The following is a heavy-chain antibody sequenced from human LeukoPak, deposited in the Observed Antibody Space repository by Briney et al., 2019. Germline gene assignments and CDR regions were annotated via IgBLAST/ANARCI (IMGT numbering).Heavy chain of an antibody. V-gene: IGHV1-18*01. CDR1: GYTFTNYA. J-gene: IGHJ4*02. Sequence: ASVKVSCKASGYTFTNYAISWVRQAPGQGLEWKGWISVYSDDTKSAQNLQGRITMTTDTSTSTAYMELRSLRSDDTAVYFCAAERSGELMAYWGQGTLVTVSS. CDR2: ISVYSDDT. D-gene: IGHD3-3*01. CDR3: AAERSGELMAY.